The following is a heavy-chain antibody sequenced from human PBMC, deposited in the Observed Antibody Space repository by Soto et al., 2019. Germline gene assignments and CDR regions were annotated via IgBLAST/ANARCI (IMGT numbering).Heavy chain of an antibody. V-gene: IGHV3-33*01. CDR3: AREEVVIVESSYYYYMDV. Sequence: QVQLVESGGGVVQPGRSLRLSCAASGFTFSSYGMHWVRQAPGKGLEWVAVIWYDGSNKYYADSVKGRFTISRDNSKNTLYLQMNSLCAEDTAVYYCAREEVVIVESSYYYYMDVWGKGTTVTVSS. J-gene: IGHJ6*03. D-gene: IGHD3-22*01. CDR1: GFTFSSYG. CDR2: IWYDGSNK.